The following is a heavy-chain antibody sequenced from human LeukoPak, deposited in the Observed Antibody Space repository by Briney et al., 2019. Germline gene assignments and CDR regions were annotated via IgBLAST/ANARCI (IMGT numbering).Heavy chain of an antibody. J-gene: IGHJ4*02. CDR2: INPDSGGT. V-gene: IGHV1-2*02. CDR1: GYTFTAYS. CDR3: ATHATDY. Sequence: ASAKVSCKTSGYTFTAYSILWIRQAPGQGLEWLGWINPDSGGTKSAEQFQGRITMTRDTSISTVYMELSSLRSDDTALYYCATHATDYWGQGTLVTISS.